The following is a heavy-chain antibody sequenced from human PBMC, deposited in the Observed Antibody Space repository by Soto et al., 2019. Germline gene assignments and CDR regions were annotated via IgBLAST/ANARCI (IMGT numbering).Heavy chain of an antibody. CDR2: MNPNSGNT. V-gene: IGHV1-8*01. J-gene: IGHJ5*02. CDR1: GYTFTSYD. Sequence: GASVKVSCKASGYTFTSYDINWVRQATGQGLEWMGWMNPNSGNTGYAQKFQGRVTMTRNTSISTAYMELSSLRSEDTAVYYCARGSGRRLSTIFGVVILNWFDPWGQGTLVTVSS. CDR3: ARGSGRRLSTIFGVVILNWFDP. D-gene: IGHD3-3*01.